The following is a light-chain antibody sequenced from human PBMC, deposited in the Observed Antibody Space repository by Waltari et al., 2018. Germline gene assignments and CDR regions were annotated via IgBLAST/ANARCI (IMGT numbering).Light chain of an antibody. J-gene: IGKJ1*01. CDR2: WAS. CDR3: QQYYSRRT. Sequence: QSVLYNSNDKNYLAWYQQKPGQPPKLLIYWASTRQCGVPDRFSGGGSGTEFTLTISSLQAGDVAVYYCQQYYSRRTFGRGTRVEIK. CDR1: QSVLYNSNDKNY. V-gene: IGKV4-1*01.